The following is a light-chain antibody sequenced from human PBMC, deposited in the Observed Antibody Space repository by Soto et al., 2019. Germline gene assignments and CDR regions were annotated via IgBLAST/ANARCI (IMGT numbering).Light chain of an antibody. Sequence: EVVMTQSPASLSVSPGESATLSCRASQSVSTNLAWYQQRPGQAPRLLIDSASTRANGIPARFSGSGSGTEFTLTISSLQSEDFAIYYCQQYNTWPPMSFGQGTRLEIK. CDR1: QSVSTN. CDR2: SAS. J-gene: IGKJ5*01. V-gene: IGKV3-15*01. CDR3: QQYNTWPPMS.